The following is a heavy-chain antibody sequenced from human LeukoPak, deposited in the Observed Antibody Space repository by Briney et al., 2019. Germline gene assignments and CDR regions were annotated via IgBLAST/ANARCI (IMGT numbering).Heavy chain of an antibody. CDR2: ISSSSSYL. V-gene: IGHV3-21*01. CDR3: AVAMVRGVIDY. Sequence: GGSLRLSCAASGFTFSSYSMNWVRQAPGKGLEWVSSISSSSSYLYYADSVKGRFTISRDNAKNSLYLQMNSLRAEDTAVYYCAVAMVRGVIDYWGQGTLVTVSS. J-gene: IGHJ4*02. D-gene: IGHD3-10*01. CDR1: GFTFSSYS.